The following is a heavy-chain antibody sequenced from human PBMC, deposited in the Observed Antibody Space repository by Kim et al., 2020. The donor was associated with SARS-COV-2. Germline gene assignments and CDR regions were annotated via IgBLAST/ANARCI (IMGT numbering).Heavy chain of an antibody. J-gene: IGHJ4*02. CDR3: AKDNFLWFGELWGY. D-gene: IGHD3-10*01. Sequence: GGSLRLSCAASGFTFSSYAMSWVRQAPGKGLEWVSAISGSGGSTYYADSVKGRFTISRDNSKNTLYLQMNSLRAEDTAVYYCAKDNFLWFGELWGYWGQGTLVTVSS. V-gene: IGHV3-23*01. CDR2: ISGSGGST. CDR1: GFTFSSYA.